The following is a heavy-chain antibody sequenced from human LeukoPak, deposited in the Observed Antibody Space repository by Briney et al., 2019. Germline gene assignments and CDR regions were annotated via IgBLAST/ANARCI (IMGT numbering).Heavy chain of an antibody. CDR1: RGTFSSYA. V-gene: IGHV1-69*01. CDR3: ARNGATSGQHCSSTSCYTNYYYYMDV. Sequence: SVKVSCKPSRGTFSSYAISWGRQAPGQGLEWMGGIIPIFGTAKYAQKFRGRVTITADESTSTAYMELRSLRSEDTGVDYCARNGATSGQHCSSTSCYTNYYYYMDVWGKRTTVTVSS. J-gene: IGHJ6*03. D-gene: IGHD2-2*02. CDR2: IIPIFGTA.